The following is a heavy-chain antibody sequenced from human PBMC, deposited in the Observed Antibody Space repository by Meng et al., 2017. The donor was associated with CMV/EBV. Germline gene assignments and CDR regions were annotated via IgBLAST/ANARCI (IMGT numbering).Heavy chain of an antibody. CDR2: ISTSGST. D-gene: IGHD2-2*01. CDR3: ARDLMNCSSTGCANWFDP. CDR1: CRSCRLCS. V-gene: IGHV4-4*07. J-gene: IGHJ5*02. Sequence: VLCRSCRLCSVSAYRAHDGKGVEGIGRISTSGSTNYNPSLKSRVTMSVDTSKNQFSLTLSSVLAADTAVYYCARDLMNCSSTGCANWFDPWGQGTLVTVSS.